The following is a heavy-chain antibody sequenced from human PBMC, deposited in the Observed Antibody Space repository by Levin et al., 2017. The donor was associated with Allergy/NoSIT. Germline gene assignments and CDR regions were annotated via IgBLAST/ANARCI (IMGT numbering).Heavy chain of an antibody. CDR2: IKSKTDGGTT. CDR3: TTDLIAVAGLRSLYGMDG. Sequence: GGSLRLSCAASGFTFSNAWMSWVRQAPGKGLEWVGRIKSKTDGGTTDYAAPVKGRFTISRDDSKNTLYLQMNSLKTEDTAVYYCTTDLIAVAGLRSLYGMDGWGQGTTVTVSS. V-gene: IGHV3-15*01. J-gene: IGHJ6*02. D-gene: IGHD6-19*01. CDR1: GFTFSNAW.